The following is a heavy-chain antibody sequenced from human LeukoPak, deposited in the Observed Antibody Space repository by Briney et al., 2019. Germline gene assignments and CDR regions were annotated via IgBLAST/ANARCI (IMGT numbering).Heavy chain of an antibody. J-gene: IGHJ3*02. CDR3: ARAGGSYFADAFDI. D-gene: IGHD1-26*01. CDR1: GGSISSYY. V-gene: IGHV4-59*01. CDR2: IYYSGST. Sequence: TSETLSLTCTVSGGSISSYYWSWIRQPPGKALEWIGYIYYSGSTNYNPSLKSRVTISVDTSKNQFSLKLSSVTAADTAVYYCARAGGSYFADAFDIWGPGTMVTVSS.